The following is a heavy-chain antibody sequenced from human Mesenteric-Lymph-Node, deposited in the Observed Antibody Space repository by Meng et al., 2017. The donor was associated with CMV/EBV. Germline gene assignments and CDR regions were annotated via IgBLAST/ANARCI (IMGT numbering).Heavy chain of an antibody. CDR3: ARVRYCGGDCSNFDY. D-gene: IGHD2-21*01. CDR1: GYTFTSYG. V-gene: IGHV1-18*01. CDR2: ISAYNGDS. Sequence: ASVKVSCKASGYTFTSYGISWVRQAPGQGLEWMGWISAYNGDSNYAQNLQGRVTMTGDTSTSAAYMELSRLRSDDTAVYYCARVRYCGGDCSNFDYWGQETLVTVSS. J-gene: IGHJ4*02.